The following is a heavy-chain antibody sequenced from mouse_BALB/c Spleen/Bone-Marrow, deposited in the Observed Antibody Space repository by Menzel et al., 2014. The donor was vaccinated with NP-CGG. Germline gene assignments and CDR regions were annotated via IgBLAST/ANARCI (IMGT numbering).Heavy chain of an antibody. CDR1: GFDFSRYW. D-gene: IGHD2-3*01. Sequence: EVKLMESGGGLVQPGGSLKLSCAASGFDFSRYWMSWVRQAPGKGLEWIGEINPDSSTINYTPSLKYKLIISRDNAKNTLYLQMSKVRSEDTALYYCSRLGYYGGFAYWGQGTLVTVSA. J-gene: IGHJ3*01. CDR3: SRLGYYGGFAY. CDR2: INPDSSTI. V-gene: IGHV4-1*02.